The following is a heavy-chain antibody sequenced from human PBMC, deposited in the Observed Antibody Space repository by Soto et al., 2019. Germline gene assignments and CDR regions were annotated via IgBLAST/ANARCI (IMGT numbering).Heavy chain of an antibody. D-gene: IGHD5-18*01. V-gene: IGHV4-39*01. CDR3: ARHHLQLGVGY. J-gene: IGHJ4*02. CDR2: IYYSGGS. CDR1: GGCISRSSHY. Sequence: SETLSLTCTVSGGCISRSSHYWDWFRQPPGKGLEWIGSIYYSGGSYYNPSLKSRVTISVDTSKSQFSLKLSSVTAADTAVYYCARHHLQLGVGYWGQGTRVTVSS.